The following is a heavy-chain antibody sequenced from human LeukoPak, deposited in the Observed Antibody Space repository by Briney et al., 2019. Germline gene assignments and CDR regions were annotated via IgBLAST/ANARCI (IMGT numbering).Heavy chain of an antibody. CDR2: IIPILGIA. CDR3: AREEQQLAWDGWFDP. V-gene: IGHV1-69*04. J-gene: IGHJ5*02. D-gene: IGHD6-13*01. CDR1: GGTFSSYA. Sequence: SVKVSCKASGGTFSSYAISWVRQAPGQGLEWMGRIIPILGIANYAQKFQGRVTITAEKSTSTAYMELSSLRSEDTAVYYCAREEQQLAWDGWFDPWGQGTLVTVSS.